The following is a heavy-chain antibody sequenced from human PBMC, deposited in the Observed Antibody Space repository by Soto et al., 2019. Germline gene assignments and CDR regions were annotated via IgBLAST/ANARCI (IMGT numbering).Heavy chain of an antibody. D-gene: IGHD3-10*01. J-gene: IGHJ6*02. Sequence: GGSLRLSCAASGFTVSSNYMSWVRQAPGKGLEWVSVIYSGGSTYYADSVKGRFTISRDNSKNTLYLQMNSLRAEDTAVYYCARDKLLWFGEKDYYYYYGMDVWGQGTTVTVSS. CDR3: ARDKLLWFGEKDYYYYYGMDV. CDR1: GFTVSSNY. V-gene: IGHV3-53*01. CDR2: IYSGGST.